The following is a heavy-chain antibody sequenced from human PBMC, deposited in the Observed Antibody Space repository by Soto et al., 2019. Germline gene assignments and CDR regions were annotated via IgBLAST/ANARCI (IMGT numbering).Heavy chain of an antibody. Sequence: GGSLRLSCAASGFTFSSYALSWVRQAPGKGLEWVSAISSSSSTIYYADSVKGRFTISRDNAKNSLYLQMNSLRAEDTAVYYCARTYYYDSSGSLDYWGQGTQVTVSS. V-gene: IGHV3-48*01. CDR2: ISSSSSTI. D-gene: IGHD3-22*01. J-gene: IGHJ4*02. CDR3: ARTYYYDSSGSLDY. CDR1: GFTFSSYA.